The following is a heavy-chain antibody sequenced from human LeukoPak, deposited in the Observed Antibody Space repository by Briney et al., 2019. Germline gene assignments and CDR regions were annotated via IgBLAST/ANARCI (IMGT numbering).Heavy chain of an antibody. V-gene: IGHV4-4*07. D-gene: IGHD1-26*01. Sequence: SETLSLTCTVSGGSISSCYWSWIRQPAGKGLEWIGRIYTSGSTNYNPSLKSRVTMSVDTSKNQFSLKLSSVTAADTAVYYCARFRTIVGATDDAFDIWGQGTMVTVSS. CDR1: GGSISSCY. J-gene: IGHJ3*02. CDR3: ARFRTIVGATDDAFDI. CDR2: IYTSGST.